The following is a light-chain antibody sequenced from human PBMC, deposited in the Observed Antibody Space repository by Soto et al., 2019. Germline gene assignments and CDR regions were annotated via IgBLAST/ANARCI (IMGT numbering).Light chain of an antibody. CDR3: QQYVSSPLT. Sequence: EIVLTQSPGTLSLSPGEGATLSCRASQSVSNNYLAWYQQKPGQAPRLVICGASSRATAIPDRFSGSGSGTDFTLTISRLEPEDFAVYYCQQYVSSPLTFGGGTKVEIK. J-gene: IGKJ4*01. CDR1: QSVSNNY. CDR2: GAS. V-gene: IGKV3-20*01.